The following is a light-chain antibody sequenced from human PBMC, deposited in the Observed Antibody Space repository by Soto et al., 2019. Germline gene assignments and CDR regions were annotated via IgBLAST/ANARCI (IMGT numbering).Light chain of an antibody. Sequence: EIVLTQSPGTLSLSPGERATLSCRASQSVSSSLLAWYQQKPGQAPRLLMYGASSRATGIPDRFSGSGSGTDFTLTISRLEPEDFAVFYCQQYSSSLLTFGGGTKVEIK. CDR1: QSVSSSL. CDR3: QQYSSSLLT. J-gene: IGKJ4*01. V-gene: IGKV3-20*01. CDR2: GAS.